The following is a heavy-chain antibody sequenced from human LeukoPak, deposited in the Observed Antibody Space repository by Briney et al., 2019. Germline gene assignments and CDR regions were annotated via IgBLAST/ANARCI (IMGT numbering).Heavy chain of an antibody. CDR3: ARVRGPYCSSISCHYAPNWFDP. CDR1: GGSISSSSYY. J-gene: IGHJ5*02. Sequence: SETLSLTCTVSGGSISSSSYYWGWIRQPPGKGLEWIGSIYYSGSTYYNPSLKSRVTISVDTSKNQFSLKLSSATAADTAVYYCARVRGPYCSSISCHYAPNWFDPWGQGTLVTVSS. D-gene: IGHD2-2*01. CDR2: IYYSGST. V-gene: IGHV4-39*07.